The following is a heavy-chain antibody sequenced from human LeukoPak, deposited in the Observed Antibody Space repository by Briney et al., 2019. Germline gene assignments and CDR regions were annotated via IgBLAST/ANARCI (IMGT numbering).Heavy chain of an antibody. Sequence: SVKVSCKASGGTFSSYAISWVRQAPGQGLEWMGGIIPIFGTANYAQKFQGRVTITADESTSTAYMELSSLRSEDTAVYYCARQISGYDYVFDYWGQGTLVTVS. CDR2: IIPIFGTA. CDR3: ARQISGYDYVFDY. CDR1: GGTFSSYA. J-gene: IGHJ4*02. D-gene: IGHD5-12*01. V-gene: IGHV1-69*13.